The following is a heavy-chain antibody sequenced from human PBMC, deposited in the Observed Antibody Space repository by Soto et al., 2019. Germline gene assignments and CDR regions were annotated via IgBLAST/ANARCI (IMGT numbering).Heavy chain of an antibody. V-gene: IGHV5-10-1*03. J-gene: IGHJ6*02. Sequence: EVKLVHSGAEVKKPGEPLRISCQASGYSFGSYCIRWVRQMPGKGLEGVGMIDPGDSESIYSPSSQGQVTFSVDASISTAYLHWRSLKASDTATYYCARKGTDKIFGWDVWGQGTTVIVSS. CDR3: ARKGTDKIFGWDV. D-gene: IGHD3-3*01. CDR1: GYSFGSYC. CDR2: IDPGDSES.